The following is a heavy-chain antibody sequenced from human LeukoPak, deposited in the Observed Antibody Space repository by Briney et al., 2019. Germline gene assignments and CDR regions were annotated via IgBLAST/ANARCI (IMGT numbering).Heavy chain of an antibody. CDR2: INAGNGNT. J-gene: IGHJ4*02. CDR3: ARFLAAAEVSFDY. CDR1: GYTFTGYY. D-gene: IGHD6-13*01. V-gene: IGHV1-3*01. Sequence: GASVKVSCKASGYTFTGYYMHWVRQAPGQRLEWMGWINAGNGNTKYSQKFQGRVTITRDTSASTAYMELSSLRSEDTAVYYCARFLAAAEVSFDYWGQGTLVTVSS.